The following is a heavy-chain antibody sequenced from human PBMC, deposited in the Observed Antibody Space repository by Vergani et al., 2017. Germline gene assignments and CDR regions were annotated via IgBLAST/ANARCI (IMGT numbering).Heavy chain of an antibody. J-gene: IGHJ4*02. CDR3: ASRLPRLNLGSKSNAGTFDS. V-gene: IGHV4-34*02. Sequence: QVHLQQRGAGVLKPSETLSLTCGVIGGSLSGYFWSWIRQSPGRGLEWIGEITAIGSAKYRPSATSRVTISVDTSRGEFTLTVNSVTAADTGLYFCASRLPRLNLGSKSNAGTFDSWGQGTLVTVSS. CDR2: ITAIGSA. CDR1: GGSLSGYF. D-gene: IGHD6-25*01.